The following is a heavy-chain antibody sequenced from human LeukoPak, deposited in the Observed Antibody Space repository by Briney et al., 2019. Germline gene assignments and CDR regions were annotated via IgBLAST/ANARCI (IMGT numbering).Heavy chain of an antibody. J-gene: IGHJ4*02. D-gene: IGHD3-22*01. Sequence: PSETLSLTCTVSGGSISSGSYYWSWIRQPAGKGLEWIGRIYTSGSTNYNPSLKSRVTISVDTSKNQFSLKLSSVTAADTAVYYCARDDGYYDSSGLPSYWGQGTLVTVSS. CDR1: GGSISSGSYY. V-gene: IGHV4-61*02. CDR3: ARDDGYYDSSGLPSY. CDR2: IYTSGST.